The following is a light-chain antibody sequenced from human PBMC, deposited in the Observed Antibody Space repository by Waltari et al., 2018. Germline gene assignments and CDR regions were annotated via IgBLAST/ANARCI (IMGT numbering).Light chain of an antibody. J-gene: IGKJ4*01. CDR1: QGISSY. CDR3: LQHNNYPLT. Sequence: DIQMTQSPSSLSASVGDTVTITCRASQGISSYLNWFQQKPGKAPKLLIYAATTLQSGVPSRFSGSGSGTEFTLIISSLQPEDFAAYYCLQHNNYPLTFGGGTKVEIK. V-gene: IGKV1-17*01. CDR2: AAT.